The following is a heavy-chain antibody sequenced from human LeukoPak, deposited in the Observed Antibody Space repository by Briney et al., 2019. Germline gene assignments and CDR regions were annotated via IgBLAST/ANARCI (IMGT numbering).Heavy chain of an antibody. CDR1: GFTFSSYW. CDR3: ARDLGYYYGSGRQDGIERENDAFDI. CDR2: IYSGGST. Sequence: GGSLRLSCAASGFTFSSYWMSWDRQAPGKGLEWVSVIYSGGSTYYADSVKGRFTISRDNSKNTLYLQMNSLRAEDTAVYYCARDLGYYYGSGRQDGIERENDAFDIWGQGTMVTVSS. D-gene: IGHD3-10*01. V-gene: IGHV3-66*01. J-gene: IGHJ3*02.